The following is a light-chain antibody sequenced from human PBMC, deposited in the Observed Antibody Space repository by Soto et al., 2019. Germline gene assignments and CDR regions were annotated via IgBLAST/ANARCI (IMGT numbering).Light chain of an antibody. Sequence: EVVMTQSPATLSVSPGERATLSCRASQSLGTNLAWYQQKPGQPPRLLIYDTSTRATGFPARFSGSGSETEFTLTISSLQSEDSAVYYCQQYNSYSAWTFGQGTKVEIK. CDR2: DTS. CDR1: QSLGTN. CDR3: QQYNSYSAWT. V-gene: IGKV3-15*01. J-gene: IGKJ1*01.